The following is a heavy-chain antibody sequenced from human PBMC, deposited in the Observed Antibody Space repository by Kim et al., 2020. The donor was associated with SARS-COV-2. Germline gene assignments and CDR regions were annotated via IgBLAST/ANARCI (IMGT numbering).Heavy chain of an antibody. Sequence: SETLSLTCTVSGASISSYYWSWIRQPPGKGLEWIGYIYYSGSTNYDPSLKSRVTISVDTSKNQFSLKLSSVTAADTAVYYCARIYSENTPQIVNWFDPWGQGTLVTVSS. CDR1: GASISSYY. V-gene: IGHV4-59*01. D-gene: IGHD2-21*01. CDR2: IYYSGST. J-gene: IGHJ5*02. CDR3: ARIYSENTPQIVNWFDP.